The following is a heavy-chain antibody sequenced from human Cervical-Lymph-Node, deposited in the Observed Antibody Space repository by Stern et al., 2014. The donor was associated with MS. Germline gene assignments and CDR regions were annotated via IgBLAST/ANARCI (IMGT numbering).Heavy chain of an antibody. D-gene: IGHD3-22*01. Sequence: VQLVESGGIVVQPGRSLRLSCVASGFSFSSYGMHWVRQAPGKGLAWVGVISSVGSNAYYAESVKGRFTISRDNSKNTLYLQLNSLRAEDTAVYFCAKDRGMIVVVTYSLDSWGQGTLVTVSS. CDR3: AKDRGMIVVVTYSLDS. CDR1: GFSFSSYG. CDR2: ISSVGSNA. J-gene: IGHJ4*02. V-gene: IGHV3-30*18.